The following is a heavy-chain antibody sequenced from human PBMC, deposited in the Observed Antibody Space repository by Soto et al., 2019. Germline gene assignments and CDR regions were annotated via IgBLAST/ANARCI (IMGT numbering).Heavy chain of an antibody. CDR3: FNVAFGY. D-gene: IGHD3-16*01. V-gene: IGHV3-7*01. CDR1: GFSFRSNW. Sequence: VGSLRLFCTASGFSFRSNWMSWVRQAPGKGLEWVANIKEDGSEEYYVDSVKGRFTISRDNAQNSLYLQMNSLRAEDTALYYCFNVAFGYWGQGTLVTVSS. J-gene: IGHJ4*02. CDR2: IKEDGSEE.